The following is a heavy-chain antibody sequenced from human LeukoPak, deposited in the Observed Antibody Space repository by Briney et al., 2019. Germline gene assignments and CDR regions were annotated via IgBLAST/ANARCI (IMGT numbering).Heavy chain of an antibody. J-gene: IGHJ6*02. CDR1: VGSFSGYY. V-gene: IGHV4-34*01. CDR3: ARAPGPAHQSPQGCGIDV. Sequence: SETLSLTCAVSVGSFSGYYWSWIRQPPGKGLEWIGEINHSGSTNYNPSLKGRVTISVDTSKNQFSLKLSSVTAADTAVYYCARAPGPAHQSPQGCGIDVWGQGTTVTVSS. CDR2: INHSGST.